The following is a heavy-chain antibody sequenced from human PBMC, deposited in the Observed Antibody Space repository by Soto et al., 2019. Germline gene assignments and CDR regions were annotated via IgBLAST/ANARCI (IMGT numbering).Heavy chain of an antibody. V-gene: IGHV3-15*01. Sequence: PGGSLRLSCAASGFTFSNAWMSWVRQASGQGLEWVGLIKSKSDRGTTDYAAPVKGRFTISRDDSKNTLYLQMNSLKTEDTAVYYCMTAYYYDSTGRLLGFDNWGQGTLVTVAS. J-gene: IGHJ4*02. CDR2: IKSKSDRGTT. CDR1: GFTFSNAW. D-gene: IGHD3-22*01. CDR3: MTAYYYDSTGRLLGFDN.